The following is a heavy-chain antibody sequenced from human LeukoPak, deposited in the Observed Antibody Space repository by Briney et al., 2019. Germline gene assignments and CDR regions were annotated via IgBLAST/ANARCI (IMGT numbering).Heavy chain of an antibody. D-gene: IGHD3-22*01. Sequence: GGSLRLSCTTSGFTFGDFAMSWFRQAPGKGLEWVSAISGSGGSTYYADSVKGRFTISRDNSKNTLYLQMNSLRAEDTAVYYCAKDTIFYYDSSGYGRFDYWGQGTLVTVSS. CDR2: ISGSGGST. CDR1: GFTFGDFA. CDR3: AKDTIFYYDSSGYGRFDY. V-gene: IGHV3-23*01. J-gene: IGHJ4*02.